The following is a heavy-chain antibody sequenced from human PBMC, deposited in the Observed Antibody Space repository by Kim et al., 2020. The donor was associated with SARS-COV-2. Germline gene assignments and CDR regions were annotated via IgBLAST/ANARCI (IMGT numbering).Heavy chain of an antibody. CDR3: ARGYHRAMDY. CDR2: INHSGST. J-gene: IGHJ4*02. CDR1: GGSFSGYY. V-gene: IGHV4-34*01. Sequence: SETLSLTCAVYGGSFSGYYWSWIRQPPGKGLEWIGEINHSGSTNYNPSLKSRVTISVDTSKNQFSLKLSSVTAADTAVYYCARGYHRAMDYWGQGTLVTVSS. D-gene: IGHD2-2*01.